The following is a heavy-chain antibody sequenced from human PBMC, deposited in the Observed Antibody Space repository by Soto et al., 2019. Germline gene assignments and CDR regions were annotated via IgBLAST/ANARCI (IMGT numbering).Heavy chain of an antibody. CDR2: IIPIFGTA. CDR3: ATGVYDSSGYYRNTYAFDI. J-gene: IGHJ3*02. CDR1: GGTFSSYA. D-gene: IGHD3-22*01. Sequence: SVKVSCKASGGTFSSYAISWVRQAPGQGLEWMGGIIPIFGTANYAQKFQGRVTITADESTSTAYMELSSLRSEDTAVYYCATGVYDSSGYYRNTYAFDIWGQGTMVTVSS. V-gene: IGHV1-69*13.